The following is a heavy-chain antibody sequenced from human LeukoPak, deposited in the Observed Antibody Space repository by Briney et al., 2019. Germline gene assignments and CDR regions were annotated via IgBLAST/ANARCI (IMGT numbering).Heavy chain of an antibody. CDR2: IYYSGIT. D-gene: IGHD5-24*01. CDR3: AREGGGFNDAFDF. CDR1: GGSISTYY. V-gene: IGHV4-59*01. J-gene: IGHJ3*01. Sequence: SETLSLTCSVSGGSISTYYWNWIRQPPGKGLEWIGYIYYSGITDYNPSLKSRVTISVDTSKNQFSLNLSSVTAADTAIYYCAREGGGFNDAFDFWGPGTVVTVSS.